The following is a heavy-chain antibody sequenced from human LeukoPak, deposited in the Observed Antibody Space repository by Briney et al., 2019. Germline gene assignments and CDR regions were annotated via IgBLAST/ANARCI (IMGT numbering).Heavy chain of an antibody. Sequence: PSETLSLTCTVSGGSISSYYWSWIRQPAGKGLEWIGRIYTSGSTNYNPSLKSRVTMSVDTSKNQFSLKLSSVTAADTAVYYCARGRGYSGFYGYYYMDVWGKGTTVTISS. CDR2: IYTSGST. D-gene: IGHD5-12*01. V-gene: IGHV4-4*07. CDR3: ARGRGYSGFYGYYYMDV. J-gene: IGHJ6*03. CDR1: GGSISSYY.